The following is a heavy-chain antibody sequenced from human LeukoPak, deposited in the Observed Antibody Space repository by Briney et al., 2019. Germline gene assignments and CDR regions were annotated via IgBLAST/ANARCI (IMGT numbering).Heavy chain of an antibody. Sequence: ASVKVSCKASGYTFTDYFLHWLRQAPGQGLEWMGWINPKTGDTNYAQRFQGRVTMTRDSSITTGNMELNRLTSDDTALYYCARADEYGWFDPWGQGTLVTVSS. CDR1: GYTFTDYF. CDR2: INPKTGDT. CDR3: ARADEYGWFDP. D-gene: IGHD4-17*01. J-gene: IGHJ5*02. V-gene: IGHV1-2*02.